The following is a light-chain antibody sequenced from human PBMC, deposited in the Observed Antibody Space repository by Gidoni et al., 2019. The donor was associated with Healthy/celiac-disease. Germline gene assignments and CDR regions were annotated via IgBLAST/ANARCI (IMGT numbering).Light chain of an antibody. CDR1: SSDVGSYNL. CDR3: CSYAGSSTYV. J-gene: IGLJ3*02. Sequence: QSALTQPASVSGSPGPSITISCTGNSSDVGSYNLVSWYQPHPGKAPKLMIYEGSKRPSGVSNRFSGSKSGNTASPTISGLQAEDEADYYCCSYAGSSTYVFGGGTKLTVL. CDR2: EGS. V-gene: IGLV2-23*01.